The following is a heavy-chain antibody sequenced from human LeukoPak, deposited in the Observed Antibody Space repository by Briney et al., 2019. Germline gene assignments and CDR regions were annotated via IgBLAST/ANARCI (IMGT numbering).Heavy chain of an antibody. CDR2: ISGSGGST. V-gene: IGHV3-23*01. Sequence: GGSLRLSCAASGFTFSSYAMSWVRQAPGKGLEWVSAISGSGGSTYYADSVKGRFTISRDNSKNTLYLQMNSLRAEDTAVYHCAKGHMYYYDSSGSFDYWGQGTLVTVSS. J-gene: IGHJ4*02. D-gene: IGHD3-22*01. CDR3: AKGHMYYYDSSGSFDY. CDR1: GFTFSSYA.